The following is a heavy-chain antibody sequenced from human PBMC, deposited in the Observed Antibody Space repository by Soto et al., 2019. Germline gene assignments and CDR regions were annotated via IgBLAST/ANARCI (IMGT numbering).Heavy chain of an antibody. J-gene: IGHJ4*02. V-gene: IGHV3-30-3*01. CDR1: GFTFSSYA. CDR2: ISYDGSNK. CDR3: ARDWGSGTYYNALDY. D-gene: IGHD3-10*01. Sequence: GGSLRLSCAASGFTFSSYAMHWVRQAPGKGLEWVAVISYDGSNKYYADSVKGRFTISRDNSKNTVYLQMNSLRAEDTAVYYCARDWGSGTYYNALDYWGQGTLVTVSS.